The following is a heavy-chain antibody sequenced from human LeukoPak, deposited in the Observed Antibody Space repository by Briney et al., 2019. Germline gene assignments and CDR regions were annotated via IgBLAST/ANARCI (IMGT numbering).Heavy chain of an antibody. CDR2: ISGSGGST. D-gene: IGHD1-26*01. V-gene: IGHV3-23*01. CDR3: AKRGSGSYLLGAFDI. CDR1: GFTFSSYA. Sequence: PGGSLRLSCAASGFTFSSYAMSWVRQAPGEGLEWVSAISGSGGSTYYADSVKGRFTISRDNSKNTLYLQMNSLRAEDTAVYYCAKRGSGSYLLGAFDIWGQGTMVTVSS. J-gene: IGHJ3*02.